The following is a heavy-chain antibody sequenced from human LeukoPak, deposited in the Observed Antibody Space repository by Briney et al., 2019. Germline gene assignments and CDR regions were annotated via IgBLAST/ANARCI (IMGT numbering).Heavy chain of an antibody. CDR1: GFTFSSYW. D-gene: IGHD3-10*01. J-gene: IGHJ4*02. V-gene: IGHV3-7*04. CDR2: IEPDGSEK. CDR3: ARGGFRTFDY. Sequence: PGGSLRLSCAASGFTFSSYWMSWVRQAPGKGLEWVANIEPDGSEKYYVDSVKGRFTISRDNAKNSLYLQVNGLRAEDTAVYFCARGGFRTFDYWGQGTLVTVSS.